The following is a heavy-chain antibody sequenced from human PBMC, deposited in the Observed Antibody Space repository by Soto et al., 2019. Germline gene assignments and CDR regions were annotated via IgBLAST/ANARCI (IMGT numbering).Heavy chain of an antibody. V-gene: IGHV5-51*01. CDR3: ARRSSVTNTYYYTYSGLDV. J-gene: IGHJ6*02. CDR2: IYPDDSDT. Sequence: PGESLKISCEGFGYNFSTYWIAWVRQMPGKGLEWMGIIYPDDSDTRYDPSFQGQVTISADKSINTAYLQWSSLKASDTAKYYCARRSSVTNTYYYTYSGLDVWGQGTTVTVSS. CDR1: GYNFSTYW. D-gene: IGHD4-17*01.